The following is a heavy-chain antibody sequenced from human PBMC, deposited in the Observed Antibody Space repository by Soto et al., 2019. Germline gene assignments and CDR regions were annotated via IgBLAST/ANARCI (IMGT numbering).Heavy chain of an antibody. V-gene: IGHV1-69*12. D-gene: IGHD2-15*01. J-gene: IGHJ6*02. CDR1: GGTFGNSA. Sequence: QVQLVQSGAEVKKPGSSVTVSCKASGGTFGNSAISWVRQAPGQGLEWMGGIIPIFSTPDYAQKFQGRVTMTADESTTTAYMELPSLKSEDTAVYYCARDKDRQQLGGNYYYGIDVWGQGTTVTVSS. CDR2: IIPIFSTP. CDR3: ARDKDRQQLGGNYYYGIDV.